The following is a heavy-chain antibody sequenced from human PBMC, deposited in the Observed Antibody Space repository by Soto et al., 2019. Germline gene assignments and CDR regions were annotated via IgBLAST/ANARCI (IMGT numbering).Heavy chain of an antibody. CDR1: GFTFSSYW. Sequence: EVQLVESGGGLVQPGGSLRLSCVDSGFTFSSYWMSWVRPAPVKGLEWVGNIKQDGSEENYVDSVKGRFTISRDTAKNSMYQQMNSLRAEDTAVYYCARIASSGRGWDVWGQGTTVGVSS. J-gene: IGHJ6*02. CDR2: IKQDGSEE. CDR3: ARIASSGRGWDV. V-gene: IGHV3-7*01. D-gene: IGHD3-10*01.